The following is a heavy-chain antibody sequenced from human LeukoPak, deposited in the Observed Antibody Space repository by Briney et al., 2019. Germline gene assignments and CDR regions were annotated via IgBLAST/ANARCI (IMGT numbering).Heavy chain of an antibody. CDR2: ISWNSGSI. D-gene: IGHD3-10*02. V-gene: IGHV3-9*01. Sequence: PGRSLRLSCAASGFTFDDYAMHWVRQAPGKGLEWVSGISWNSGSIGYADSVKGRFTISRDNAKNSLYLQMNSLRAEDTALYYCVCSGSLSQNWFDPWGQGTLVTVSS. CDR1: GFTFDDYA. CDR3: VCSGSLSQNWFDP. J-gene: IGHJ5*02.